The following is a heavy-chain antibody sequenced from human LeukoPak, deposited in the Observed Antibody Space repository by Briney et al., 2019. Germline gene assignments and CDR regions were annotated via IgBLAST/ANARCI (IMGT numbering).Heavy chain of an antibody. CDR1: GGSISSGDYY. V-gene: IGHV4-30-4*01. J-gene: IGHJ4*02. D-gene: IGHD3-10*01. CDR2: IYYSGST. CDR3: ARRMVQGVEQLFDY. Sequence: SETLSLTCTVSGGSISSGDYYWSWIRQPPGKGLEWIGYIYYSGSTYYNPSLKSRVTISVDTSKNQFSLKLSSVTAADTAVYYCARRMVQGVEQLFDYWGQGTLVTVSS.